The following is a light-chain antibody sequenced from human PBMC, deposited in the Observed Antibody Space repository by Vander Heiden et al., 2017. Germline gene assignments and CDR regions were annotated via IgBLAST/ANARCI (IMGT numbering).Light chain of an antibody. Sequence: HSALTQPPSASWTPEQRVTISCSGSHSTSGSNRVSWPPQLPGKAPNLLIHTNNTRPSGVPDRFSGAKSGTSASVAISGLQSEDETDYYCAAWDDSLMSYVFGPGTKGTVL. CDR1: HSTSGSNR. CDR2: TNN. CDR3: AAWDDSLMSYV. V-gene: IGLV1-44*01. J-gene: IGLJ1*01.